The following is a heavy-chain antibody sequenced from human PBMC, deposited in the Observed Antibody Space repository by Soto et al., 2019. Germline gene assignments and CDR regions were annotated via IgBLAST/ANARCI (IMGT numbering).Heavy chain of an antibody. Sequence: ASVKVSCKASGGTFSSYAISWVRQAPGQGLEWMGGIIPIFGTANYAQEFQGRVTITADESTSTAYMELSSLRSEDTAVYYCARGEYYYGSGSYYPAYYYYGMDVWGQGTTVTVSS. CDR2: IIPIFGTA. J-gene: IGHJ6*02. CDR1: GGTFSSYA. CDR3: ARGEYYYGSGSYYPAYYYYGMDV. D-gene: IGHD3-10*01. V-gene: IGHV1-69*13.